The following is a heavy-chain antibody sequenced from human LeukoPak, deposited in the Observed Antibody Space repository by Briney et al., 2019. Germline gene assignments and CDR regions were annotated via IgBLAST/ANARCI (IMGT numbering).Heavy chain of an antibody. CDR2: IYYSGST. V-gene: IGHV4-30-4*01. D-gene: IGHD3-3*01. CDR1: GGSISSGDYY. Sequence: SQTLSLTCTVSGGSISSGDYYWSWIRQPPGKGLEWIGYIYYSGSTYYNPSLKSRVTISVDTSKNQFSLKLSSVTAADTAVYYCARGVYDFWGGPAKYYFDYWGQGTLVTVSS. J-gene: IGHJ4*02. CDR3: ARGVYDFWGGPAKYYFDY.